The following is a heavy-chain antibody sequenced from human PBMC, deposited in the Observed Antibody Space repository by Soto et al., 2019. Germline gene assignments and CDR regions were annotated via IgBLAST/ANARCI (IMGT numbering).Heavy chain of an antibody. Sequence: GGSLRLSCAASGFTFSSYAMHWVRQAPGKGLEWVAVISYDGSNKYYADSVKGRFTISRDNSKNTLYLQMNSLRAEDTAVYYCARVGVVTSNRRRDVAGPFDYWGQGTLVTVSS. J-gene: IGHJ4*02. CDR2: ISYDGSNK. V-gene: IGHV3-30-3*01. CDR1: GFTFSSYA. CDR3: ARVGVVTSNRRRDVAGPFDY. D-gene: IGHD6-19*01.